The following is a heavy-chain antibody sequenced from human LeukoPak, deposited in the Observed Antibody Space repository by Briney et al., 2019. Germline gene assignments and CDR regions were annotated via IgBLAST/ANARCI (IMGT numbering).Heavy chain of an antibody. V-gene: IGHV1-2*02. J-gene: IGHJ6*03. CDR1: GYRFTGYY. CDR2: MNPKSGAT. Sequence: ASVKVFCLTSGYRFTGYYLHWVRQAPGQGIEWMGWMNPKSGATDYARKFQGRVTMTRDTSISTAYMELTRLRSDDTAVYFCARGSDYDDYFYMDFWGKGTTVTVSS. CDR3: ARGSDYDDYFYMDF.